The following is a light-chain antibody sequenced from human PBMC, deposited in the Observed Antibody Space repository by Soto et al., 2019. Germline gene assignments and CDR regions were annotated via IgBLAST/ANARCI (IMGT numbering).Light chain of an antibody. CDR3: QQFNSYPLT. CDR1: QGIGSA. Sequence: AIQLTQSPSSLSASVGDRVTITCRASQGIGSALAWYQQRPGEAPRFLIYDASTLGSGVPLRFSGSGSGTYFTLTICTLQLEDFATYYFQQFNSYPLTFGGGTKVEIK. CDR2: DAS. V-gene: IGKV1-13*02. J-gene: IGKJ4*01.